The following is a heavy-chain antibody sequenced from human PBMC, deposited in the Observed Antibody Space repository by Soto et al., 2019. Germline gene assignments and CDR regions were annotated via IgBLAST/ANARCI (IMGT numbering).Heavy chain of an antibody. CDR3: ARGSSFWSGKNFDY. V-gene: IGHV3-23*01. CDR2: VNVDDST. CDR1: GFTFSSYA. D-gene: IGHD3-3*01. Sequence: GGSLRLSCAASGFTFSSYAISWVRQAPGKGLEWVSSVNVDDSTYYANSVKGRFTISRDNSKNPVNLQMNSLRAADTAVYYRARGSSFWSGKNFDYWGQGTLVTVSS. J-gene: IGHJ4*02.